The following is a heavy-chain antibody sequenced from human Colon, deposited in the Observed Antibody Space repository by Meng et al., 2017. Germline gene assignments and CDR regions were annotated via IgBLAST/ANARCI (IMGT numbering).Heavy chain of an antibody. Sequence: GTMVNGCGAVVKCACKTSGYTVAGYYMQWVRQAPGQGLEWLGRIHPNTGATNYAQKFQDRVTMTRDTSISTVYMELNTLTSDDTAVYYCARDGSYGLDLDFWGQGTLVTVSS. CDR3: ARDGSYGLDLDF. J-gene: IGHJ4*02. V-gene: IGHV1-2*06. CDR1: GYTVAGYY. D-gene: IGHD3-3*01. CDR2: IHPNTGAT.